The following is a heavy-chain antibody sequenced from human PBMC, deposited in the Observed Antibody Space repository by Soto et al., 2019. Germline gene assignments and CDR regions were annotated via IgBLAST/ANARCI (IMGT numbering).Heavy chain of an antibody. D-gene: IGHD2-21*01. CDR1: GFTFSSYA. CDR2: ISYDGSNK. CDR3: ARDGVVSAFDI. J-gene: IGHJ3*02. Sequence: QVQLVESGGGVVQPGRSLRLSCAASGFTFSSYAMHWVRQAPGKGLEWVAVISYDGSNKYYADSVKGRFTISRDNSKNSLYLQMNSLRAEDTAVYYCARDGVVSAFDIWGQGTMVTVSS. V-gene: IGHV3-30-3*01.